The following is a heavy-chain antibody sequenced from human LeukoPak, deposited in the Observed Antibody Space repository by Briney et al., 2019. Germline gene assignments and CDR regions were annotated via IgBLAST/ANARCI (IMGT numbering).Heavy chain of an antibody. CDR2: IRYDGSNK. CDR3: AKDKWAPTVTTFYNY. J-gene: IGHJ4*02. D-gene: IGHD4-17*01. Sequence: PGGSLRLSCAASGFTFSSYGMHWVRQAPGKGLEWVAFIRYDGSNKYYADSVKGRFTISRDNSKNTLYLQMNSLRAEDTAVYYCAKDKWAPTVTTFYNYWGQGTLVTVSS. CDR1: GFTFSSYG. V-gene: IGHV3-30*02.